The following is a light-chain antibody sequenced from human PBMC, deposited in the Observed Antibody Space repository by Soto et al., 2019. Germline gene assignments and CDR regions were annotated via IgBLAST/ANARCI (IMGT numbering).Light chain of an antibody. CDR2: DAS. CDR1: QRVSSY. CDR3: QQRSNWPT. Sequence: EIVLTQSPATLSLSPGERATLSCRASQRVSSYLAWYQQKPGQAPRLLIYDASNRATGIPARFSGSGSGTDFTLTISSLEPEDFAVYYCQQRSNWPTFGQGTRLEIQ. J-gene: IGKJ5*01. V-gene: IGKV3-11*01.